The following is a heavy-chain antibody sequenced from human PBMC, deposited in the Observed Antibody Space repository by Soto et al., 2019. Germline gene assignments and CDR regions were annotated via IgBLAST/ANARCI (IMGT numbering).Heavy chain of an antibody. CDR2: ISGSGDST. Sequence: EVPLLDSGGGLVQPGGSLRLSCAASGFTFSSYAMNWVRQAPGKGLEWVSVISGSGDSTYYADSVKGRFTISRDNSKNTLYLQMNSLRTEDTAVYYCARRGPGTHFDYWGQGTLVTVSS. J-gene: IGHJ4*02. D-gene: IGHD6-13*01. V-gene: IGHV3-23*01. CDR1: GFTFSSYA. CDR3: ARRGPGTHFDY.